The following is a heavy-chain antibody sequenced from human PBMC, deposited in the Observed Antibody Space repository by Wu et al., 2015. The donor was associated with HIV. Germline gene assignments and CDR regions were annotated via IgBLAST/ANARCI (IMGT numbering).Heavy chain of an antibody. CDR3: ARDLGAYCSDTSCYTHSGY. D-gene: IGHD2-2*02. CDR2: INPNNAGT. Sequence: QVQLVQSGPEVKKPGASVKVSCKASGYTFTGYYIHWVRQAPGQGLEWMGWINPNNAGTNYAQNFQGRVTMTTDTSTSTAYMELRSLRSDDTAVYYCARDLGAYCSDTSCYTHSGYWGQGTLVTVSS. V-gene: IGHV1-2*02. CDR1: GYTFTGYY. J-gene: IGHJ4*02.